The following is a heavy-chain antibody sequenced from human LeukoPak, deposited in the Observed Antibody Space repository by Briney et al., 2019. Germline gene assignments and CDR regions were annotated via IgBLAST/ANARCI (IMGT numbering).Heavy chain of an antibody. CDR3: ARGSYCSSTSCYSNDAFDI. CDR1: GGSISSYY. Sequence: PSETLSLTCTVSGGSISSYYWSWIRQPPGKGLGWIGYIYYSGSTNYNPSLKSRVTISVDTSKNQFSLKLSSVTAADTAVYYCARGSYCSSTSCYSNDAFDIWGQGTMVTVSS. D-gene: IGHD2-2*01. V-gene: IGHV4-59*01. J-gene: IGHJ3*02. CDR2: IYYSGST.